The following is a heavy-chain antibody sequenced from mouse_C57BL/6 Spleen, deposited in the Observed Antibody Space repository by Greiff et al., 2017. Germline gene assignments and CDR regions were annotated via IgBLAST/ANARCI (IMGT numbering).Heavy chain of an antibody. D-gene: IGHD1-1*01. CDR1: GFNIKDYY. CDR2: IDPEDGET. CDR3: AHYYGSGYYAMDY. Sequence: VQLKQSGAELVKPGASVTLSCTASGFNIKDYYMHWVKQRTEQGLEWIGRIDPEDGETKYAPKFQGKATITADTASNTAYLQLISLTSEDTAVYYCAHYYGSGYYAMDYWGQGTSVTVSS. V-gene: IGHV14-2*01. J-gene: IGHJ4*01.